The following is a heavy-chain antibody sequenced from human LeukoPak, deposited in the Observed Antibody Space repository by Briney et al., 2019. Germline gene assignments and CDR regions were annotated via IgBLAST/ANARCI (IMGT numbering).Heavy chain of an antibody. V-gene: IGHV3-21*01. D-gene: IGHD3-3*01. CDR1: GFTFSSYS. CDR3: ARDPSPFYDFWSGYYTSAFDI. J-gene: IGHJ3*02. CDR2: ISSSGSYI. Sequence: GGSLRLSCAASGFTFSSYSMNWVRQAPGKGLEWVSSISSSGSYIYYADSVKGRFTISRDNAKNSLYLQMNSLRAEDTAVYYCARDPSPFYDFWSGYYTSAFDIWGQGTMVTVSS.